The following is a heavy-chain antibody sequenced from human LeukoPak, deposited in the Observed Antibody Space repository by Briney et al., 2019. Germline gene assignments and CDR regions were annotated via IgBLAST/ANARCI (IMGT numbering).Heavy chain of an antibody. D-gene: IGHD5-18*01. CDR2: ISGSGGST. CDR1: GFXFSSYG. V-gene: IGHV3-23*01. CDR3: AKKQLWLKYYYGMDV. Sequence: GGSLRLSCAASGFXFSSYGISWVRQAPGKGLEWVSAISGSGGSTYYADSVKGRFTISRDNSKNTLYLQMNSLRAEDTAVYYCAKKQLWLKYYYGMDVWGQGTTVTVSS. J-gene: IGHJ6*02.